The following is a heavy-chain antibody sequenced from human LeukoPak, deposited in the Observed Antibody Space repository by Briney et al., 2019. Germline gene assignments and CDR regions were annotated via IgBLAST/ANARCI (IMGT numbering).Heavy chain of an antibody. CDR3: ARLLWFGELPQD. CDR2: INHSGST. V-gene: IGHV4-34*01. CDR1: GGSFSGYY. D-gene: IGHD3-10*01. J-gene: IGHJ4*02. Sequence: PSETLSLTCAVYGGSFSGYYWSWIRQPPGKGLEWIGEINHSGSTNYNPSLKSRVTISVDTSKNQFSLKLSSVTAADTAVYYCARLLWFGELPQDWGQGTLVTVSS.